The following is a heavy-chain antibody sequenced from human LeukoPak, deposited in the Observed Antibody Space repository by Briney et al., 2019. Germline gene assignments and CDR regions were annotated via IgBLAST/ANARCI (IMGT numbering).Heavy chain of an antibody. CDR1: GYTFTSYY. D-gene: IGHD3-10*01. Sequence: ASVKVSCKASGYTFTSYYMHWVRQAPGQGLEWMGIINPSGGSTSYAQKFQGRVTMTRDMSTSTVYMELSSLRSEDTAVYYCARDYYGSGSPITDYYMDVWGKGTTVTVSS. J-gene: IGHJ6*03. V-gene: IGHV1-46*01. CDR3: ARDYYGSGSPITDYYMDV. CDR2: INPSGGST.